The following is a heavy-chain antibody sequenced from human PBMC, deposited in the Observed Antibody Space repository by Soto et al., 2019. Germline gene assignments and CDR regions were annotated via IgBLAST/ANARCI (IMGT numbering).Heavy chain of an antibody. J-gene: IGHJ4*02. Sequence: SETLSLTCTVSGGSISSYYWSWIRQPPGKGLEWIGYIYYSGSTNYNPSLKSRVTISVDTSKNQFSLKLSFVTAADTAVYYCARDYGSGSYRLAKFDYWGQGTLVTVSS. V-gene: IGHV4-59*01. CDR3: ARDYGSGSYRLAKFDY. CDR1: GGSISSYY. CDR2: IYYSGST. D-gene: IGHD3-10*01.